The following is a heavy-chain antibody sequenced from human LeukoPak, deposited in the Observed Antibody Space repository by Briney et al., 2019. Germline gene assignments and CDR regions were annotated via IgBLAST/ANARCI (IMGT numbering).Heavy chain of an antibody. CDR2: IYYTGST. D-gene: IGHD1-26*01. Sequence: PSETLSLTCTVSDGSISSYYWSWIRQPPGKGLEWIGYIYYTGSTNYNPSLKSRVTISVDTSKNQFSRNLSSVTAADTAVYYCARHGPYLGRLGWFDPWGQGTLVTVSS. J-gene: IGHJ5*02. CDR3: ARHGPYLGRLGWFDP. CDR1: DGSISSYY. V-gene: IGHV4-59*08.